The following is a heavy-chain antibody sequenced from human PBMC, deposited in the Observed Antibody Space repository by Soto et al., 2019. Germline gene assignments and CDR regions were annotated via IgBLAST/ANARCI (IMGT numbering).Heavy chain of an antibody. V-gene: IGHV1-2*04. Sequence: ASVKVSCKASGYTFTGYYMHWVRQAPGQGLEWMGWINPNSGGTNYAQKFQGWVTMTRDTSISTAYMELSRLRSDDTAVYYCARAVGYCSGGSCYNWFDPWGQGTLVTVSS. CDR1: GYTFTGYY. CDR3: ARAVGYCSGGSCYNWFDP. D-gene: IGHD2-15*01. CDR2: INPNSGGT. J-gene: IGHJ5*02.